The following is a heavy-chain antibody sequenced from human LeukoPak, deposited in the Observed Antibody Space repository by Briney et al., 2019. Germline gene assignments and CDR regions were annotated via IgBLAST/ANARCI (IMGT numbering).Heavy chain of an antibody. CDR2: ISYDGSNK. D-gene: IGHD6-13*01. CDR1: GFTFSSYW. Sequence: GGSLRLSCAASGFTFSSYWMTWVRQAPGKGLEWVAVISYDGSNKYYADSVKGRFTISRDNAKNSLYLQMNSLRAEDTALYYCARDWHPYSSSWYLDYWGQGTLVTVSS. V-gene: IGHV3-30*03. CDR3: ARDWHPYSSSWYLDY. J-gene: IGHJ4*02.